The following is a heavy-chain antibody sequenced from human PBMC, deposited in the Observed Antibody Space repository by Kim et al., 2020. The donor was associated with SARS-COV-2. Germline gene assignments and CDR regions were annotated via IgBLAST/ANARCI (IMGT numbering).Heavy chain of an antibody. Sequence: GGSLRLSCAASGFTFSSYAMHWVRQAPGKGLEWVAVISYDGSNKYYADSVKGRFTISRDNSKNTLYLQMNSLRAEDTAVYYCARDSLPDHGWGQGTLVTVSS. J-gene: IGHJ4*02. CDR2: ISYDGSNK. CDR3: ARDSLPDHG. CDR1: GFTFSSYA. V-gene: IGHV3-30*04.